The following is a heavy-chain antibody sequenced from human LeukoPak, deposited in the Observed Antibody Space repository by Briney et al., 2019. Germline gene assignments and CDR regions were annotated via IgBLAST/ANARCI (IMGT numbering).Heavy chain of an antibody. J-gene: IGHJ4*02. Sequence: PSETLSLTRAVYGGSFSGYYWSWIRQPPGKGLEWIGEINHSGSTNYNPSLKSRVTISVDTSKNQFSLKLSPVTAADTAVYYCARGRKWLRSYYFDYWGQGTLVTVSS. D-gene: IGHD5-12*01. CDR2: INHSGST. CDR1: GGSFSGYY. V-gene: IGHV4-34*01. CDR3: ARGRKWLRSYYFDY.